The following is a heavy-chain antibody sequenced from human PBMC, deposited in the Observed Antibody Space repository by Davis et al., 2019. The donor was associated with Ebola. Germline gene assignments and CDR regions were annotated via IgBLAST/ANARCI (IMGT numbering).Heavy chain of an antibody. V-gene: IGHV4-59*11. CDR3: ARGRRYSYGPPRY. CDR2: GYYGGRT. D-gene: IGHD5-18*01. Sequence: SETLSLTCTVSGGSIRTHYWSWIRQSPGKGLEWIGYGYYGGRTDYNPSLKSRAIISVDTSKNQFSLKLSSVTAADTAVYYCARGRRYSYGPPRYWGQGTLVTVSS. CDR1: GGSIRTHY. J-gene: IGHJ4*02.